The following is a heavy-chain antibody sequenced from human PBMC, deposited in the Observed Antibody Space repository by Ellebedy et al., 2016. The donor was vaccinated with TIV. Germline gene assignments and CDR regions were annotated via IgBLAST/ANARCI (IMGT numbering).Heavy chain of an antibody. D-gene: IGHD3-10*01. J-gene: IGHJ4*02. CDR2: MNPNSGRT. CDR1: GYTFNTYD. Sequence: AASVKVSCKASGYTFNTYDVNWVRQATGQGLEWMGWMNPNSGRTGYAQKFQGRVTMTRNTSITTAYMELSSLRSEDTAVYYCARGGFYYGSASYYPFDFWGQGTLITVSS. V-gene: IGHV1-8*01. CDR3: ARGGFYYGSASYYPFDF.